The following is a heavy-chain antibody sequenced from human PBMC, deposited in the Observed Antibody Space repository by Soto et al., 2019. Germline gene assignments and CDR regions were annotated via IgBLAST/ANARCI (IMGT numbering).Heavy chain of an antibody. D-gene: IGHD6-6*01. Sequence: SVKVSCKASGGTFSSYAISWVRQAPGQGLEWMGGIIPIFGTANYAQKFQGRVTITADNAKNSLYLQMNSLRAEDTAVYYCARDQDLSIAARPVGIYYYGMDVWGQGTTVTVSS. V-gene: IGHV1-69*06. CDR2: IIPIFGTA. CDR3: ARDQDLSIAARPVGIYYYGMDV. J-gene: IGHJ6*02. CDR1: GGTFSSYA.